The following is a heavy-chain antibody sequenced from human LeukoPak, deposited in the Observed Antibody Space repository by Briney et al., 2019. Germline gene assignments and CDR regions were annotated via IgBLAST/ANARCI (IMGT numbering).Heavy chain of an antibody. D-gene: IGHD2-21*02. Sequence: SQTLSLTCTVSGGSISSGSYYWSWIRQPAGKGLEWIGRIYTSGSTDYNPSLKSRVTISVDTSKNQFSLKLSSVTAADTAVYYCARVRDLTYCGGDCYSDSWGQGTLVTVSS. CDR2: IYTSGST. CDR1: GGSISSGSYY. J-gene: IGHJ4*02. V-gene: IGHV4-61*02. CDR3: ARVRDLTYCGGDCYSDS.